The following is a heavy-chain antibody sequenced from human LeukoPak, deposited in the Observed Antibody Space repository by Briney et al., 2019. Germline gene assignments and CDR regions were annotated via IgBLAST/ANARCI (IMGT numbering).Heavy chain of an antibody. D-gene: IGHD3-3*01. CDR2: IYTSGST. Sequence: SETLYLTCTVSGGSISSYYWSWIRQPAGKGLEWIGRIYTSGSTNYNPSLKSRVTMSVDTSKNQFSLKLSSVTAADTAAYYCARVGYDFWSGYYTGAFDIWGQGTMVTVSS. CDR1: GGSISSYY. CDR3: ARVGYDFWSGYYTGAFDI. J-gene: IGHJ3*02. V-gene: IGHV4-4*07.